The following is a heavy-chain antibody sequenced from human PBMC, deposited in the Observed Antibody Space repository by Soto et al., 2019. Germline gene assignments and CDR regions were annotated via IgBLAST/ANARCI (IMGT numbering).Heavy chain of an antibody. J-gene: IGHJ4*02. CDR3: ARAAPMDAGDKYYYDF. D-gene: IGHD3-16*01. V-gene: IGHV1-69*13. CDR2: IIPFFGTA. CDR1: GGTFSTFG. Sequence: SVKVSCKTSGGTFSTFGISWVRQAPGQGLEWMGGIIPFFGTAEYSQKFEDRITITADESTNTVYMDLRSLTSEDTAIYYCARAAPMDAGDKYYYDFWGQGALVTVS.